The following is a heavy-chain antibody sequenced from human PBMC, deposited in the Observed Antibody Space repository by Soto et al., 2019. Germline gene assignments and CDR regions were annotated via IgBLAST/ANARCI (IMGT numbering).Heavy chain of an antibody. CDR1: GFTFSSYA. CDR2: ISYDGSNK. V-gene: IGHV3-30*18. Sequence: QVHLVESGGGVVQPGRSLRLSCAASGFTFSSYAMHWVRQAPGKGLEWVAFISYDGSNKDYGDSVKGRFTISRDNSKNTLYLQLNSLRPEDTSVNYCVKDGFDYWGQGTLVIVSS. J-gene: IGHJ4*02. CDR3: VKDGFDY.